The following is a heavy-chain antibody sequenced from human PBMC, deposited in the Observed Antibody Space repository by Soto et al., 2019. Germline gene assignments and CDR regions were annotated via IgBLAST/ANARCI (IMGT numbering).Heavy chain of an antibody. V-gene: IGHV5-51*01. CDR3: ARLPGGSWAAYYFDY. Sequence: PGESLKIFCKGSGYSFTSYWIGWVRQMPGKGQEWMGIIYPGDSDTRYSPSFQGQVTISADKSISTAYLQWSSLKASDTAMYYFARLPGGSWAAYYFDYWGQGTLVTVSS. D-gene: IGHD2-15*01. CDR1: GYSFTSYW. J-gene: IGHJ4*02. CDR2: IYPGDSDT.